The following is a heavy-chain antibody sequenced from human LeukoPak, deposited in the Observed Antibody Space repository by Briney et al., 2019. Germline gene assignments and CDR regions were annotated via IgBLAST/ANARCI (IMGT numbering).Heavy chain of an antibody. CDR3: ARRSVVTAIRDAFDI. V-gene: IGHV5-51*01. Sequence: GESLKISCKGSGYSFTSYWIGWVRQMPGKGLEWMGIIYPGDSDTRYSPSFQGQVTISADKSISTAYLQWSSLKASDTAMYYCARRSVVTAIRDAFDIWGQGTMVTVSS. J-gene: IGHJ3*02. CDR2: IYPGDSDT. CDR1: GYSFTSYW. D-gene: IGHD2-21*02.